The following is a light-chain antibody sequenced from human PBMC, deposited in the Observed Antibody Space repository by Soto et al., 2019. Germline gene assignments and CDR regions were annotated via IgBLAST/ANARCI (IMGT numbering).Light chain of an antibody. V-gene: IGKV3-20*01. CDR2: GAS. CDR3: QQYGSSRWT. CDR1: QNVSSSY. J-gene: IGKJ1*01. Sequence: LVLTQSPGTLSLSPGERATLSCRASQNVSSSYLAWYQQKPGQAPKLLIYGASSRATGIPDRFSGSGSGTDFTLTISRLEPEDFAVYYCQQYGSSRWTFGQGTKVDIK.